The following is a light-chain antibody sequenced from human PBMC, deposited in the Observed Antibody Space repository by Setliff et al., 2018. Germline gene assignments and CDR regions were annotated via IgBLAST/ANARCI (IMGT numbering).Light chain of an antibody. CDR1: SSDVGDYKY. Sequence: QSALTQPASVSGSPGQSITISCTGTSSDVGDYKYVSWYQQHPGKAPKLMIYDVSVRPSGVSSRFSGSKSGNTASLTISGLQAEDEADYYCSSYSSRTTLDVFGTGTKVTVL. V-gene: IGLV2-14*03. CDR2: DVS. CDR3: SSYSSRTTLDV. J-gene: IGLJ1*01.